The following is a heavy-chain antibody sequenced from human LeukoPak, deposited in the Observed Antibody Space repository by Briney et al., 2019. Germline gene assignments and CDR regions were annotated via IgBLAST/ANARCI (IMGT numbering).Heavy chain of an antibody. J-gene: IGHJ4*02. CDR3: ASYIAALDY. D-gene: IGHD6-13*01. Sequence: PSETLSLTCAVYGGSFGGYDWTWIRQSPGEGLEWIGDIDHGGSNTYNPSLKSRVTISIDTSRNQFSLKLNSVTAADTAVYYCASYIAALDYWGQGTLVTVSS. CDR1: GGSFGGYD. CDR2: IDHGGSN. V-gene: IGHV4-34*01.